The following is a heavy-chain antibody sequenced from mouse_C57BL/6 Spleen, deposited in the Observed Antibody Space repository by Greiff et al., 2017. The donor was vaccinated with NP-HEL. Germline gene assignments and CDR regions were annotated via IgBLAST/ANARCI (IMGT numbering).Heavy chain of an antibody. CDR3: ARRGRGYDEYYFDY. Sequence: EVQLKESGPELVKPGASVKISCKASGYSFTDYNMNWVKQSNGKSLEWIGVINPNYGTTSYNQKFKGKATLTVDQSSSTAYMQLNSLTSEDSAVYYCARRGRGYDEYYFDYWGQGTTLTVSS. D-gene: IGHD2-2*01. CDR2: INPNYGTT. CDR1: GYSFTDYN. V-gene: IGHV1-39*01. J-gene: IGHJ2*01.